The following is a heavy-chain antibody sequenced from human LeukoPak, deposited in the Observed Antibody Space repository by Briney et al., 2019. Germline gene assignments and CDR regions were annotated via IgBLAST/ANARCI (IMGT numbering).Heavy chain of an antibody. CDR3: ARDGGDCSGDSCYVDY. V-gene: IGHV3-21*04. Sequence: GGSLRLSCAASGFTLSAHGMNWVRQAPGKGLEWVSSISSSSIYIYYGDSVKGRFTISRDNARNSLYLQMNSLRAEDTALYYCARDGGDCSGDSCYVDYWGQGTLVTVSS. CDR1: GFTLSAHG. J-gene: IGHJ4*02. CDR2: ISSSSIYI. D-gene: IGHD2-15*01.